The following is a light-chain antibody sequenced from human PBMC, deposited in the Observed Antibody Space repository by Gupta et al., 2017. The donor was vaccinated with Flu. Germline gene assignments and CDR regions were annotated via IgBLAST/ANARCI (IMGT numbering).Light chain of an antibody. CDR1: SSDVGRSNS. CDR3: SSYTSTSTFYV. Sequence: SAPTHPASVSGSPGQPIPLSYTGTSSDVGRSNSVSWYQQHPGKAPNLIIYDVSSRPSGISSRFSGSKSGNTASLTISGLEAEDETDYYCSSYTSTSTFYVFGAGTKVTVL. V-gene: IGLV2-14*01. J-gene: IGLJ1*01. CDR2: DVS.